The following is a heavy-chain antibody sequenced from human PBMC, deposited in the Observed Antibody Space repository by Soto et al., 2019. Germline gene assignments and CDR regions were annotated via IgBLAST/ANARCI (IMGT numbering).Heavy chain of an antibody. CDR2: INHSGST. CDR1: GGSFSGYY. V-gene: IGHV4-34*01. D-gene: IGHD2-2*01. Sequence: SETLSLTCAVYGGSFSGYYWSWIRQPPGKGLEWIGEINHSGSTNYNPSIKSRVTISVDTSKNQFSQKLSSVTAADTAVYYCARGYCSSTSCDAFDIWGQGTMVTVSS. CDR3: ARGYCSSTSCDAFDI. J-gene: IGHJ3*02.